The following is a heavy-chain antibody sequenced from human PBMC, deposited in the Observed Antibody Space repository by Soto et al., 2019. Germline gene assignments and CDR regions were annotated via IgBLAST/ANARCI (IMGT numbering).Heavy chain of an antibody. D-gene: IGHD3-3*01. J-gene: IGHJ6*02. CDR3: ARLGFDYDFLSGYYIVHHYYGIDV. Sequence: GESLKISCKGSGYSFNTYWIGWVRQVPGKGLEWMGIIYPGDSDTTYSPSFQGQVTISADKSINTVYLQWSSLKASDTATYYCARLGFDYDFLSGYYIVHHYYGIDVWGQGTTVTVSS. V-gene: IGHV5-51*01. CDR1: GYSFNTYW. CDR2: IYPGDSDT.